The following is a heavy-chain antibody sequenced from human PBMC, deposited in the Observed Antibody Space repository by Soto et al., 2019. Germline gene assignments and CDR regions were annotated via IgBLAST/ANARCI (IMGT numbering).Heavy chain of an antibody. Sequence: PSETLSLTCAVYGGSFSGYYWSWIRQPPGKGLEWIGEINHSGSTNYNPSLKSRVTISVDTSKNQFSLKLSSVTAADTAVYYCARDPTSSLRYCSGGSCYSTPLWGQGTLVNVSS. V-gene: IGHV4-34*01. CDR1: GGSFSGYY. CDR2: INHSGST. CDR3: ARDPTSSLRYCSGGSCYSTPL. J-gene: IGHJ4*02. D-gene: IGHD2-15*01.